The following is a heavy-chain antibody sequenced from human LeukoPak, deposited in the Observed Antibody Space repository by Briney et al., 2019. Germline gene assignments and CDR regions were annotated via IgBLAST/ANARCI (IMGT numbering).Heavy chain of an antibody. CDR3: ARDAAAYCRGGSCFSGGMDF. J-gene: IGHJ6*02. D-gene: IGHD2-15*01. CDR2: ISSVGSNE. V-gene: IGHV3-30-3*01. CDR1: AFSVAIYA. Sequence: PGGSRTPSCALAAFSVAIYAVHWVRQAPGKGLEWVAVISSVGSNEYNADFGKGRYTINSDNSKNTLYLQMNSLRYEDTAVYYSARDAAAYCRGGSCFSGGMDFWGQGTTVTVSS.